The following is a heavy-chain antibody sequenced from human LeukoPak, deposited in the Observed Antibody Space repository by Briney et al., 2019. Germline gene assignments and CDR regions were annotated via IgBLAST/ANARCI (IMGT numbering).Heavy chain of an antibody. CDR3: ARYASPLEGMDV. CDR1: QFTFSSYW. Sequence: GGSLRLSCTASQFTFSSYWMNWVRQAPGKGLEWVAHINQDGREKNYVDSVKGRFTISRDNAKDSLYLQMNSLRAGDTAVYYCARYASPLEGMDVWGQGTTVTVSS. V-gene: IGHV3-7*04. J-gene: IGHJ6*02. CDR2: INQDGREK.